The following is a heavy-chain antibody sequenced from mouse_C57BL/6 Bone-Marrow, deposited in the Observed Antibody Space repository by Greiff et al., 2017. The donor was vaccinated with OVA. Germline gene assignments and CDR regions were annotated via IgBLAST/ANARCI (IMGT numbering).Heavy chain of an antibody. Sequence: EVQGVESGEGLVKPGGSLKLSCAASGFTFSSYAMSWVRQTPEKRLEWVAYISSGGDYIYYADTVKGRFTISRDNARNTLYLQMSSLKSEDTAMYYCTRKGSVVAPFDYWGQGTTLTVSS. CDR3: TRKGSVVAPFDY. D-gene: IGHD1-1*01. J-gene: IGHJ2*01. CDR2: ISSGGDYI. CDR1: GFTFSSYA. V-gene: IGHV5-9-1*02.